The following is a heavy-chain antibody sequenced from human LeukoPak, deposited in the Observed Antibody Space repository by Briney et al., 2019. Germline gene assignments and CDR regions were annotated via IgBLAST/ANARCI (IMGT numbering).Heavy chain of an antibody. CDR3: ARDIHNYDSSGYYY. V-gene: IGHV1-2*06. CDR1: GYTFTGYY. CDR2: INPNSGGT. Sequence: ASVKVSCKASGYTFTGYYMHWVRQAPGQGLEGMGRINPNSGGTNYAQKFQGRVSMTRDTSISTAYMELSRLRSDDTAVYYCARDIHNYDSSGYYYWGQGTLVTVSS. J-gene: IGHJ4*02. D-gene: IGHD3-22*01.